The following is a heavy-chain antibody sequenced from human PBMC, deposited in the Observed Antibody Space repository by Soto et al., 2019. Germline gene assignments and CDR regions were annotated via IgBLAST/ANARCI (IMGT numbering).Heavy chain of an antibody. CDR2: IYYSGST. D-gene: IGHD3-22*01. J-gene: IGHJ6*02. CDR1: DGSISSTCYY. Sequence: ADTLSLTCTVPDGSISSTCYYWVWTRQPPGKGLEWIWSIYYSGSTSYNPSHNPSPKSRLTMSVDTSNNQFSLKLSPVPAADSAVYYCARHGPYTMIAQLRHYAMDVWGQGATVTVSS. V-gene: IGHV4-39*01. CDR3: ARHGPYTMIAQLRHYAMDV.